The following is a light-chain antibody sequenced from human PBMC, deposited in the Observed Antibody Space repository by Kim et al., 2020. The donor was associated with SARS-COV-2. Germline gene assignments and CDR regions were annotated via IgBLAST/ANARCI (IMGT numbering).Light chain of an antibody. CDR2: AAS. Sequence: AAVGDRGTITGRASQGIRNNLAWDQQKAGKAPKLLIYAASNVQSGVPSRFSGSGSGTDYTLTISSQQPEDFATYFWQQLNRYPHTLGQGTRREIK. J-gene: IGKJ5*01. V-gene: IGKV1-9*01. CDR3: QQLNRYPHT. CDR1: QGIRNN.